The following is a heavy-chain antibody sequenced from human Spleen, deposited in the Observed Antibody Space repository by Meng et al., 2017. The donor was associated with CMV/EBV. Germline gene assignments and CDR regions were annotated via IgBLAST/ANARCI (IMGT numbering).Heavy chain of an antibody. J-gene: IGHJ6*02. Sequence: GESLKISCAASGLTFSTYAMSWVRQTAGKGLEWVSSITSSSTYTHYADSVKGRFTISRDNAKNSLYLQMNSLRVEDTAVYYCARDVGDYGGTSPDYYFGMDVWGQGTTVTVSS. CDR1: GLTFSTYA. CDR3: ARDVGDYGGTSPDYYFGMDV. V-gene: IGHV3-21*01. CDR2: ITSSSTYT. D-gene: IGHD4-23*01.